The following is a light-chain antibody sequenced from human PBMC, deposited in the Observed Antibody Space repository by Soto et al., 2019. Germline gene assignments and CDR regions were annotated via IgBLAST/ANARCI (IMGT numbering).Light chain of an antibody. J-gene: IGKJ5*01. CDR2: DAS. CDR3: QQFYDLPIT. Sequence: DVVMTQAPLSLPVTRGQPASISCSSSQGLVYSDGNTYLNWYQQQPGKAPEVLIYDASKLQTGVPSRFSGRGSGKDFTFTISSLQPDDSGTYYCQQFYDLPITFGPGTRLELK. V-gene: IGKV2D-30*01. CDR1: QGLVYSDGNTY.